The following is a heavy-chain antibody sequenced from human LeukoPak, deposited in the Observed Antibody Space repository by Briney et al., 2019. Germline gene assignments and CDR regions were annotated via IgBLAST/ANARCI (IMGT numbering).Heavy chain of an antibody. CDR2: IYYSGST. CDR1: GGSISSSSYY. Sequence: SETLSLTCTVSGGSISSSSYYWGWIRQPPGKGLEWIGSIYYSGSTYYNPSLKSRVTISVDTSKNQFPLKLTSVTAADTAVYYCARGSAYSYGYNNWFDPWGQGTLVTVSS. CDR3: ARGSAYSYGYNNWFDP. J-gene: IGHJ5*02. D-gene: IGHD5-18*01. V-gene: IGHV4-39*06.